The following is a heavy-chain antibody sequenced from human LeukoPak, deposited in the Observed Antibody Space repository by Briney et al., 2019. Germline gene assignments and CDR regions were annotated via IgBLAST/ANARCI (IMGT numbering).Heavy chain of an antibody. D-gene: IGHD3-9*01. CDR1: GYTFTGYY. Sequence: ASVKVSCKASGYTFTGYYMHWVRQAPGQGLEWMGWINPNSGGTNYAQKFQGRVTMTRDTSTSTVYMELSSLRSEDTAVYYCARARISGAHTILRYFDWLSQGDAFDIWGQGTMVTVSS. V-gene: IGHV1-2*02. CDR2: INPNSGGT. J-gene: IGHJ3*02. CDR3: ARARISGAHTILRYFDWLSQGDAFDI.